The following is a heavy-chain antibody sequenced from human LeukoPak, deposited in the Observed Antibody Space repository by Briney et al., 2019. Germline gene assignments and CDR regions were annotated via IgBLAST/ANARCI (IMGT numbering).Heavy chain of an antibody. D-gene: IGHD3-22*01. Sequence: ASVKVSCKASGYTFTSYGISWVRQAPGQGLEWVRWISAYNGNTNYAQKLQGRVTMTTDTSTSTAYMELRSLRSDDTAVYYCAREPRYYDSSGYPDYWGQGTLVTVSS. J-gene: IGHJ4*02. V-gene: IGHV1-18*01. CDR3: AREPRYYDSSGYPDY. CDR1: GYTFTSYG. CDR2: ISAYNGNT.